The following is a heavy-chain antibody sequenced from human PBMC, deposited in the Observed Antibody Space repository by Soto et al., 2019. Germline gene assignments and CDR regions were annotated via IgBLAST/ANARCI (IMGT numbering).Heavy chain of an antibody. CDR3: ARGSPATAAFDSHNWFDP. Sequence: QVQLQESGPGLVKPSETLSLTCTVSGGSISSYYWSWIRQPPGKGLEWIGYIYYSGSTNYNPSLKSRVTISVDTSKNQFSLKLSSVTAADTAVYYCARGSPATAAFDSHNWFDPWGQGTLVTVSS. CDR1: GGSISSYY. CDR2: IYYSGST. J-gene: IGHJ5*02. D-gene: IGHD2-21*02. V-gene: IGHV4-59*01.